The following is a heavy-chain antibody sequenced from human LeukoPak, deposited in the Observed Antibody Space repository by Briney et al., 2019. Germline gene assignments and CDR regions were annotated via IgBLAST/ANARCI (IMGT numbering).Heavy chain of an antibody. V-gene: IGHV3-23*01. CDR2: ISGSGGST. CDR1: GFTFSSYA. D-gene: IGHD3-3*01. Sequence: GGSLRLSCAASGFTFSSYAMSWVRQAPGKGLEWVSAISGSGGSTYYADSVKGRFTISRDNSKNTLYLQMNSLRAEDTAVYYCARARSITIFGVVIMGAFDYWGQGTLVTVSS. J-gene: IGHJ4*02. CDR3: ARARSITIFGVVIMGAFDY.